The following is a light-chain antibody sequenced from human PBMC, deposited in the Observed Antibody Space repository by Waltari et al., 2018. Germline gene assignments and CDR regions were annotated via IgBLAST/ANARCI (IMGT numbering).Light chain of an antibody. Sequence: EIVLMQSPGTLSLSPGERVTLSCRASQSVSSDYLAWYQQRPGQAPRLLMYAASTRATGIPDRFSGFGSGTDFILTISRLEPEDFAVYYCQHYGTSPPYTFGQGTKLEIK. CDR1: QSVSSDY. CDR3: QHYGTSPPYT. V-gene: IGKV3-20*01. J-gene: IGKJ2*01. CDR2: AAS.